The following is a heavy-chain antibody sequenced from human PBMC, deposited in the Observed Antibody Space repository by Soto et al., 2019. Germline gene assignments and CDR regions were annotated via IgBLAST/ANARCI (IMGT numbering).Heavy chain of an antibody. J-gene: IGHJ6*02. CDR1: GGPISSYY. Sequence: PSETLSLTCTVSGGPISSYYWSWIRQPAGKGLEWIGRIYTSGSTNYNPSLKSRVTMSVDTSKNQFSLKLSSVTAADTAVYYCARGAVGSDYYYYGMDVWGQGTTVTVSS. CDR3: ARGAVGSDYYYYGMDV. D-gene: IGHD2-15*01. CDR2: IYTSGST. V-gene: IGHV4-4*07.